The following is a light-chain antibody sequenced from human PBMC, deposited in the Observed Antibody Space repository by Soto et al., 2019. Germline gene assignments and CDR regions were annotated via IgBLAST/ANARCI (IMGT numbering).Light chain of an antibody. CDR2: LGA. CDR3: HEYGSLRWT. V-gene: IGKV2-28*01. J-gene: IGKJ1*01. CDR1: QSLLHGNGYSY. Sequence: IVMSQSPLSLPVTPGEPASISCRGSQSLLHGNGYSYLGWGLQTPGQSPQLLLYLGASRASGVPDRSSGSRSGTDFTLPISRLERPDSAVYCCHEYGSLRWTFCRGTNEDVK.